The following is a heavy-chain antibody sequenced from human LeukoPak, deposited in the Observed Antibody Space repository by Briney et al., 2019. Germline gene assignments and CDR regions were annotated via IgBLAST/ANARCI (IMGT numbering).Heavy chain of an antibody. CDR1: GDTRSNYA. J-gene: IGHJ4*02. Sequence: GRSLRLSCTASGDTRSNYAMHWVRRPPGRGLGWVAVIAVDATNKYSGDSVEGRFSVSRDNGRITLYLQTNSLRPDDTAMYYCATDYGDYAPIDYWGQGTLVTVSS. D-gene: IGHD4-17*01. V-gene: IGHV3-30*04. CDR2: IAVDATNK. CDR3: ATDYGDYAPIDY.